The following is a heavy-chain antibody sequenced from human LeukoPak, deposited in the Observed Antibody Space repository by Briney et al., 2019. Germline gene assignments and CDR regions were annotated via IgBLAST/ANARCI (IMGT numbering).Heavy chain of an antibody. J-gene: IGHJ4*02. Sequence: GGSLRLSCAASGFTFSSFVMHWVRQAPGKGLEWVAVISHVGSNKYYADSVQGRFSISRDNSKNTLYLQMNSLRAEDTAVYYCARDFLRRGYDFWSGYYDYWGQGTLVTVSS. V-gene: IGHV3-30-3*01. CDR3: ARDFLRRGYDFWSGYYDY. CDR1: GFTFSSFV. CDR2: ISHVGSNK. D-gene: IGHD3-3*01.